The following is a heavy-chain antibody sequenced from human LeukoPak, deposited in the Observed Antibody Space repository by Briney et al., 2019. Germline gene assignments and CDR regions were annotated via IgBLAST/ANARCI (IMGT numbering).Heavy chain of an antibody. D-gene: IGHD5-18*01. CDR3: ARGVGIQLWLPKFYYYGMDV. Sequence: PSGTLSLTCAVSGGSIISNNWWSWVRQPPGKGLEWIGEIYHSGSTNYNPSLKSRVTISVDKSKNQFSLKLSSVTAADTAVYYCARGVGIQLWLPKFYYYGMDVWGQGTTVTVSS. CDR2: IYHSGST. V-gene: IGHV4-4*02. CDR1: GGSIISNNW. J-gene: IGHJ6*02.